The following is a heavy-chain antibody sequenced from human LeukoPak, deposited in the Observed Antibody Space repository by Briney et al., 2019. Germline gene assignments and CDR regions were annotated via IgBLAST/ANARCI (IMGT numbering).Heavy chain of an antibody. D-gene: IGHD2-15*01. V-gene: IGHV4-34*01. J-gene: IGHJ4*02. CDR1: GGSFSGYY. Sequence: NSSETLSLTCAVYGGSFSGYYWSWIRQPPGKGLEWIGEINHSGSTNYNPSLKSRVTISVDTSKNQFSLKLSSVTAADTAVYYCARDGVRYCSGGSCYPQRTSDYWGQGTLVTVSS. CDR3: ARDGVRYCSGGSCYPQRTSDY. CDR2: INHSGST.